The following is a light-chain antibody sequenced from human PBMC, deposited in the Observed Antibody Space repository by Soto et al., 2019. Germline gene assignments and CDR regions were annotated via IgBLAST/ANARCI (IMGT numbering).Light chain of an antibody. J-gene: IGKJ1*01. CDR2: KAS. CDR3: QQYNSYPWT. Sequence: DIQMTQSPSTLSASVGDRVTITCRASQSIGSLLAWYQQKPGKAPKLLIYKASSLESVVPSRFSGSGSGTEFTLTISSLQPDDFATYYCQQYNSYPWTFGQGTKVEIK. CDR1: QSIGSL. V-gene: IGKV1-5*03.